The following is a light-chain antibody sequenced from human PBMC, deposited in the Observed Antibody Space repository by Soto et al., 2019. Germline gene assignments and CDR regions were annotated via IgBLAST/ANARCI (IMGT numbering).Light chain of an antibody. CDR2: KAS. V-gene: IGKV1-5*03. Sequence: DRLPITCRASQSIINWLGWYQQKPGKAPKLLVYKASNLQRGVPSRFSGSGSGTDFTLTISRLEPEDFAVYYCQQYGSSGTFGQGTKVDIK. CDR1: QSIINW. CDR3: QQYGSSGT. J-gene: IGKJ1*01.